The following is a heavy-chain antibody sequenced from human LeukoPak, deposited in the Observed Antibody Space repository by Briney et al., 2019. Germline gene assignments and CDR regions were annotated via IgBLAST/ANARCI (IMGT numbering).Heavy chain of an antibody. V-gene: IGHV3-48*01. Sequence: GVSLRLSCAASGFTFSTYSMNWVRQASGKGLEWVSYISSSSSTIYYADSVKGRFTISRDNAKNSLYLQMNSLRAEDTAVYYCARGSTYYDSSGQVPFDYWGQGTLVTVSS. CDR2: ISSSSSTI. CDR3: ARGSTYYDSSGQVPFDY. D-gene: IGHD3-22*01. CDR1: GFTFSTYS. J-gene: IGHJ4*02.